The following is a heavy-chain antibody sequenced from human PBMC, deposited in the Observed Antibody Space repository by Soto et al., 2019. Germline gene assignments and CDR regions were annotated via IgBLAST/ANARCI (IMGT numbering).Heavy chain of an antibody. CDR2: INHSGST. CDR3: ASRRRGSGSYYYYYYYYGMDV. CDR1: GGSFSGYY. V-gene: IGHV4-34*01. Sequence: TLSLTCAVYGGSFSGYYWSWIRQPPGKGLEWIGEINHSGSTNYNPSLKSRVTISVDTSKNQFSLKLSSVTAADTAVYYCASRRRGSGSYYYYYYYYGMDVWGQGTTVTVSS. J-gene: IGHJ6*02. D-gene: IGHD3-10*01.